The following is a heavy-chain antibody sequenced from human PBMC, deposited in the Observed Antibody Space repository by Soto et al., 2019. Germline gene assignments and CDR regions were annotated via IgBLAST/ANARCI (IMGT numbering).Heavy chain of an antibody. V-gene: IGHV4-59*01. Sequence: SETLSLTCTVSGGSISSYYWSWIRQPPGKGLEWIGYIYYSGSTNYNPSLKSRVTISVDTSKNQFSLKLSSVTAADTAVYYCARDRGCGGSCYRNWFDPWGQGTLVTVSS. CDR1: GGSISSYY. CDR2: IYYSGST. CDR3: ARDRGCGGSCYRNWFDP. D-gene: IGHD2-15*01. J-gene: IGHJ5*02.